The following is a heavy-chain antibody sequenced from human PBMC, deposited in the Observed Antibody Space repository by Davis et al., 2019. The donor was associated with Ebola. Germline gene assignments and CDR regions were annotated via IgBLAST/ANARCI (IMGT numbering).Heavy chain of an antibody. CDR3: ARVSVAGYGDYYYGMDV. CDR1: GYTFIGYY. J-gene: IGHJ6*02. V-gene: IGHV1-2*04. CDR2: INPNSGGT. D-gene: IGHD6-19*01. Sequence: ASVKVSCNASGYTFIGYYMHWVRQAPGQGLEWMGWINPNSGGTNYAQKFQGWVTMTRDTSISTAYMVLRRLRSDDTAVYYCARVSVAGYGDYYYGMDVWGQGTTVTVSS.